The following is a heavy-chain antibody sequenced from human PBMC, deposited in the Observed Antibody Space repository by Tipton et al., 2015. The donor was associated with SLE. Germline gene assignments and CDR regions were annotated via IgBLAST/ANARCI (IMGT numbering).Heavy chain of an antibody. CDR3: ARVPYYYDSSGYYYLDAFDI. J-gene: IGHJ3*02. CDR2: IYTSGST. D-gene: IGHD3-22*01. CDR1: GGSISSYY. V-gene: IGHV4-4*07. Sequence: TLSLTCTVSGGSISSYYWSWIRQPAGKGLEWIGRIYTSGSTNYNPSLKSRVTISVDTSKNQFSLKLSSVTAADTAVYYCARVPYYYDSSGYYYLDAFDIWGQGTMVTVSS.